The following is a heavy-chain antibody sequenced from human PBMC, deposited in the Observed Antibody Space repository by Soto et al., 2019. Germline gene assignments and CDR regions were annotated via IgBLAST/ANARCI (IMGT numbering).Heavy chain of an antibody. Sequence: AGGSLRLSCAASGFTFSDYYMSWIRQAPWKGLEWVSYISSSSSYTNYADSVKGRFTISRDNAKNSLYLQMNSLRAEDTAVYYCAREQTQQWLIGGNYFDYWGQGTLVTVSS. D-gene: IGHD6-19*01. CDR3: AREQTQQWLIGGNYFDY. J-gene: IGHJ4*02. V-gene: IGHV3-11*05. CDR2: ISSSSSYT. CDR1: GFTFSDYY.